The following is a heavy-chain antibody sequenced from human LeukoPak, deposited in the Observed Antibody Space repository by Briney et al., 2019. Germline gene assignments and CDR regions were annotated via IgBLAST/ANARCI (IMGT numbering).Heavy chain of an antibody. V-gene: IGHV1-69*13. Sequence: SVKVSCKASGYTFTNYFMHWVRQAPGQGLEWMGGIIPIFGTANYAQKFQGRVTITADESTSTAYMELSSLRSEDTAVYYCASHSSGYYLGFDYWGQGTLVTVSS. CDR3: ASHSSGYYLGFDY. CDR2: IIPIFGTA. CDR1: GYTFTNYF. D-gene: IGHD3-22*01. J-gene: IGHJ4*02.